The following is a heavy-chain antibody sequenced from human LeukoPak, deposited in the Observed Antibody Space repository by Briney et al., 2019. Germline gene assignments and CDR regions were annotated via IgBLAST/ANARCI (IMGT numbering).Heavy chain of an antibody. J-gene: IGHJ4*02. CDR1: GFNFNKYH. CDR2: ITGRTDKT. V-gene: IGHV3-23*01. Sequence: GGSLRLSCAASGFNFNKYHMTWARQAPGQGLEWVSTITGRTDKTSSTNSLKGRFDTSRDNPKDTLYLQMTSLSAEETALYYCAKGGWLDDLGQGALVTVSS. D-gene: IGHD6-19*01. CDR3: AKGGWLDD.